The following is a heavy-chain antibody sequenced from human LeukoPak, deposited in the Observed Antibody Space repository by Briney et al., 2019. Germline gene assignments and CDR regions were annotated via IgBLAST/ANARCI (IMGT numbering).Heavy chain of an antibody. V-gene: IGHV4-30-4*01. CDR2: IYYSGST. CDR3: ASHYYGSGTAYNWFDP. Sequence: SQTLSLTCTVSGGSISSGDYYWSWIRQPPGKGLEWIGYIYYSGSTYYNPSLKSRVTTSVDTSKNQFSLKLSSVTAADTAVYYCASHYYGSGTAYNWFDPWGQGTLVTVSS. D-gene: IGHD3-10*01. J-gene: IGHJ5*02. CDR1: GGSISSGDYY.